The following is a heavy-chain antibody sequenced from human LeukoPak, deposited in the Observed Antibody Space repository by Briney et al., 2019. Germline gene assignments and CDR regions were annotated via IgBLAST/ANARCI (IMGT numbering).Heavy chain of an antibody. CDR3: ARSRNPDFWSGYYLVDY. Sequence: GESLTISCKGSGYSFTSYWIGWVRQMPGKGLEWMGIIYPGDSDTRYSPSFQGQVTISADKSISTAYLQWSSLKASDTAMYYCARSRNPDFWSGYYLVDYWGQGTLVTVSS. CDR2: IYPGDSDT. V-gene: IGHV5-51*01. CDR1: GYSFTSYW. J-gene: IGHJ4*02. D-gene: IGHD3-3*01.